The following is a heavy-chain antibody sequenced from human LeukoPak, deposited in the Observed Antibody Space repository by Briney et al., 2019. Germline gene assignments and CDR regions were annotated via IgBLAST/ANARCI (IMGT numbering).Heavy chain of an antibody. CDR3: ASPPVAAAGLGS. V-gene: IGHV1-2*06. CDR2: INPNSGGT. CDR1: GGTFISYA. J-gene: IGHJ4*02. D-gene: IGHD6-13*01. Sequence: ASVKVSCKASGGTFISYAISWVRQAPGQGLEWMGRINPNSGGTNYAQKFQGRVTMTRDTSISTAYMELSRLRSDDTAVYYCASPPVAAAGLGSWGQGTLVTVSS.